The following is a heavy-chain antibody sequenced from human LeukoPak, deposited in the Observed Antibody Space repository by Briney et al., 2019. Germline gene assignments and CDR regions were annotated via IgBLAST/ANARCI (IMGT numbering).Heavy chain of an antibody. Sequence: PGESLKISCKGSGYSFTSYWIGWVRQMPGKGLEWMGIIYPGDSDTRYGPSFQGQVTISADKPISTAYLQWSSLKASDTAMYYCARPPSDYYDSSGYYYVADYWGQGTLVTVSS. V-gene: IGHV5-51*01. D-gene: IGHD3-22*01. CDR1: GYSFTSYW. CDR3: ARPPSDYYDSSGYYYVADY. J-gene: IGHJ4*02. CDR2: IYPGDSDT.